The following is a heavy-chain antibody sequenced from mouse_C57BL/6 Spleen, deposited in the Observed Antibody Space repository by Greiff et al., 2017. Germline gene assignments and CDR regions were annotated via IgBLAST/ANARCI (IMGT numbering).Heavy chain of an antibody. CDR3: GKKGDYDHGGCFDY. Sequence: VQLQQSGAELAKPGASVKLSCKASGFTFTGYWMHWVKQRPGQGLEWIGYSNPSSGYTKYNEKFKDKATLTADKSSRTAYMQLSSLTYDNSAVYYCGKKGDYDHGGCFDYWGQGTTLTVSS. D-gene: IGHD2-4*01. V-gene: IGHV1-7*01. CDR2: SNPSSGYT. CDR1: GFTFTGYW. J-gene: IGHJ2*01.